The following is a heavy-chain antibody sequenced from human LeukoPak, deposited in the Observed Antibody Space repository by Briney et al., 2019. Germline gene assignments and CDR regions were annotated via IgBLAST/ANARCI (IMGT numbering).Heavy chain of an antibody. Sequence: GGSLRLSCAASGFTVSSNYMSWVRQAPGKGLEWVSVIYSGGSTYYADSVKGRFTISRDNSKNTLYLQMNSLRAEDTAVYYCARDGLGYCSSTSCYGGWFDPWGQGTLVTVSS. J-gene: IGHJ5*02. D-gene: IGHD2-2*01. CDR2: IYSGGST. CDR3: ARDGLGYCSSTSCYGGWFDP. CDR1: GFTVSSNY. V-gene: IGHV3-66*01.